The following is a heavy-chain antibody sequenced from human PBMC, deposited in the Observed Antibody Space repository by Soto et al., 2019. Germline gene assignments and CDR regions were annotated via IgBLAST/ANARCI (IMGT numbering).Heavy chain of an antibody. J-gene: IGHJ3*02. CDR3: AVGDYDILTGNAFDI. CDR2: IVVGSGNT. V-gene: IGHV1-58*02. CDR1: GFTFTSSA. Sequence: ASVKVSCKASGFTFTSSAMQWVRQARGQRLEWIGWIVVGSGNTNYAQKFQERVTITRDMSTSTAYMELSSLRSEDTAVYYCAVGDYDILTGNAFDIWGQGTMVTVS. D-gene: IGHD3-9*01.